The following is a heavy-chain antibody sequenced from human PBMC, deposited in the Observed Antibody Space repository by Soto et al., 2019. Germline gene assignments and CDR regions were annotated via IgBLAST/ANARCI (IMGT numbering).Heavy chain of an antibody. J-gene: IGHJ4*02. V-gene: IGHV4-59*01. Sequence: SETLSLTCAVSGDSISTYQWSWVRQPPGKGLEWIGYIFSTGGSTYNPSLKSRVSMSVDMSKNHFFLNLSSVTAADTAVYYCTRETRRWGPGTLVTVSS. CDR2: IFSTGGS. CDR3: TRETRR. CDR1: GDSISTYQ.